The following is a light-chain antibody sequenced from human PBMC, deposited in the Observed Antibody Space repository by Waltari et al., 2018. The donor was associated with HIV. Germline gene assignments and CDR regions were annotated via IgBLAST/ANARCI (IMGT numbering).Light chain of an antibody. Sequence: SALSQSAYVSGSPGRSITISCTGTSSYVGGSNFDLWYQHHPGKAPKLMIYDVSNPPSGVSKRFSGSKSGNTASLTISALQAEYKTDYYCSSYTSSSTQVVFGGGTKLTVL. CDR1: SSYVGGSNF. CDR3: SSYTSSSTQVV. CDR2: DVS. V-gene: IGLV2-14*03. J-gene: IGLJ2*01.